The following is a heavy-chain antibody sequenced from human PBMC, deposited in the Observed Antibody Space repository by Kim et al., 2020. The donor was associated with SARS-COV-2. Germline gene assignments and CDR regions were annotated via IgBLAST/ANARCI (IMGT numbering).Heavy chain of an antibody. D-gene: IGHD2-15*01. CDR3: AKAALYCSGGRCYFDY. CDR1: GFTFSSYG. J-gene: IGHJ4*03. CDR2: ISYDGSNK. V-gene: IGHV3-30*18. Sequence: GGSLRLSCAASGFTFSSYGMHWVRQAPGKGLEWVAVISYDGSNKYYADSVKGRFTISRDNSKNTLYLQMNSLRAEETAVYYCAKAALYCSGGRCYFDYWG.